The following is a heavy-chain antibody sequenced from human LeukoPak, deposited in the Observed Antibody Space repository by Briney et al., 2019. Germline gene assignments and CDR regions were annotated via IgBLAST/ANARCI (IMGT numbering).Heavy chain of an antibody. Sequence: PGGSLRPSCAASGFTFSSYAMSWVRQAPGKGLEWVSAISGSGGSTYYADSVKGRFTISRDNSKNTLYLQMNSLRAEDTAVYYCAKDLSGNYRYYMDVWGKGTTVTVSS. D-gene: IGHD1-26*01. CDR1: GFTFSSYA. CDR2: ISGSGGST. CDR3: AKDLSGNYRYYMDV. V-gene: IGHV3-23*01. J-gene: IGHJ6*03.